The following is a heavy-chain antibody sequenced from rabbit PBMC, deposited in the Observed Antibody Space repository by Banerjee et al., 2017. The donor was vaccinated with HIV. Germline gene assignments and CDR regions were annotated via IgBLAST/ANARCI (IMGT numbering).Heavy chain of an antibody. J-gene: IGHJ4*01. Sequence: QEQLVESGGDLVKPGASLTLTCTASGIDFSSYYFMCWVRQAPGKGLEWIACIYTGFGIRNYANSVKGRFTISSDNAQNTVFLQMTSLTAADTATYFCARNPYGNTGNLWGPGTLVTVS. CDR1: GIDFSSYYF. V-gene: IGHV1S43*01. CDR3: ARNPYGNTGNL. D-gene: IGHD5-1*01. CDR2: IYTGFGIR.